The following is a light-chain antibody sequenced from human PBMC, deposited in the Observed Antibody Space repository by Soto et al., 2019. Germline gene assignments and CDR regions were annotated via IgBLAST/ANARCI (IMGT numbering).Light chain of an antibody. J-gene: IGKJ1*01. Sequence: DIQMTQSPSTLSASVGDRVTITCRASQSISSWLAWYQQKPGKAPNLLIYKASSLESGVPSRFSGSGSGTEFTLTISSLQPDDFATYYCQQYNKYPRTFGQGTKVEI. CDR1: QSISSW. V-gene: IGKV1-5*03. CDR3: QQYNKYPRT. CDR2: KAS.